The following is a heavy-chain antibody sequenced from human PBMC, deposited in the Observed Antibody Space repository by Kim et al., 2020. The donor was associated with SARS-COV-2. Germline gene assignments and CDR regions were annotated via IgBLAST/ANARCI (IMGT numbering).Heavy chain of an antibody. CDR3: VRGRRDGYNYFDY. J-gene: IGHJ4*02. D-gene: IGHD5-12*01. V-gene: IGHV4-31*02. Sequence: NPSVKSRLIISLDKSKNQISRKLSSVTAADTAVYYCVRGRRDGYNYFDYWGQGTLVTVSS.